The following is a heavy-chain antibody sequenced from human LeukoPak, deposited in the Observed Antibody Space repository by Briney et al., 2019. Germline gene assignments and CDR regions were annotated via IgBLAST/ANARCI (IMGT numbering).Heavy chain of an antibody. CDR1: GGSFSGYY. V-gene: IGHV4-34*01. CDR3: ARQRSSWYSFWDY. Sequence: SGTLSLTCAVYGGSFSGYYWSWIRQPPGKGLEWIGSIYYSGSTYYNPSLKSRVTISVDTSKNQFSLKLSSVTAADTAVYYCARQRSSWYSFWDYWGQGTLVTVSS. J-gene: IGHJ4*02. CDR2: IYYSGST. D-gene: IGHD6-13*01.